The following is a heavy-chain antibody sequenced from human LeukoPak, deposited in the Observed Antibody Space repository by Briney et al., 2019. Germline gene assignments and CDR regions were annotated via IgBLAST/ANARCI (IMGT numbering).Heavy chain of an antibody. J-gene: IGHJ4*02. D-gene: IGHD5-18*01. Sequence: SETLSLTCAVSGGSISSSNWWSWVRQPPGKGLEWIGEIFHSGSTNYSPSLNSRVTISVDKSKNQFSLKLSSVTAADTAIYYCARLGYTYGLDYWGQGTLVTVSS. CDR2: IFHSGST. V-gene: IGHV4-4*02. CDR1: GGSISSSNW. CDR3: ARLGYTYGLDY.